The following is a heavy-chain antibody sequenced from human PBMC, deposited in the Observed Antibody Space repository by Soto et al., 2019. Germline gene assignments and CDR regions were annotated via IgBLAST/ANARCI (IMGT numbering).Heavy chain of an antibody. CDR1: GYTFTGYY. CDR2: INPNSGGT. Sequence: ASVKVSCKASGYTFTGYYTHWVRQAPGQGLEWMGWINPNSGGTNYAQKFQGWVTMTRDTSISTAYMELSRLRSDDTAVYYCARDLGAGEDGYYYYGMDVWGQGTTVTVSS. J-gene: IGHJ6*02. CDR3: ARDLGAGEDGYYYYGMDV. D-gene: IGHD3-16*01. V-gene: IGHV1-2*04.